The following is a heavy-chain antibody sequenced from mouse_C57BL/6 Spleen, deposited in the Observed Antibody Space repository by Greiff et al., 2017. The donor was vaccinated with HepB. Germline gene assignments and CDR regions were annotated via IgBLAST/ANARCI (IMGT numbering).Heavy chain of an antibody. CDR3: ARGDGYYGGDY. CDR2: INPYNGGT. J-gene: IGHJ2*01. V-gene: IGHV1-19*01. Sequence: EVQGVESGPVLVKPGASVKMSCKASGYTFTDYYMNWVKQSHGKSLEWIGVINPYNGGTSYNQKFKGKATLTVDKSSSTAYMELNSLTSEDSAVYYCARGDGYYGGDYWGQGTTLTVSS. D-gene: IGHD2-3*01. CDR1: GYTFTDYY.